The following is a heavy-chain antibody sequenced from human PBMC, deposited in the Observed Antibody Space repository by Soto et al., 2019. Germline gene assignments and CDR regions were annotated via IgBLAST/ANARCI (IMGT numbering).Heavy chain of an antibody. D-gene: IGHD5-18*01. CDR1: GGSISSGGYY. V-gene: IGHV4-31*03. Sequence: TLSFTCTVSGGSISSGGYYWSWIRQHPGKGLEWIGYIYYSGSTYYNPSLKSRVTISVDTSKNQFSLKLSSVTAADTSVYYCAIVGHNYRYFDFAYWGQRTPVTVSS. CDR3: AIVGHNYRYFDFAY. CDR2: IYYSGST. J-gene: IGHJ4*02.